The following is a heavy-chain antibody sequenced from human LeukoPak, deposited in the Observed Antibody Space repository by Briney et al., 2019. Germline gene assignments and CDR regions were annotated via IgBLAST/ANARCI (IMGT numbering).Heavy chain of an antibody. J-gene: IGHJ4*02. CDR2: ISGSSSYI. V-gene: IGHV3-21*01. CDR1: GFTFSSYS. CDR3: ARDFKTRGYSDY. D-gene: IGHD5-18*01. Sequence: PGGSLRLSCAASGFTFSSYSMNWVRQAPGKGLEWVSSISGSSSYIYYADSVKGRFTISRDNAKNSLYLQMNSLRAEDTAVYYCARDFKTRGYSDYWGQGTLVTVSS.